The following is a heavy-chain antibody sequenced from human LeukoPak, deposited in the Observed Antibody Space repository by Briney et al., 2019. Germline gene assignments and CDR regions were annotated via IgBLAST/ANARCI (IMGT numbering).Heavy chain of an antibody. J-gene: IGHJ5*02. CDR1: GGTFSSYA. CDR3: ARGLSSSWYVGVYNWFDP. Sequence: ASAKVSCKASGGTFSSYAISWVRQAPGQGLEWMGGIIPIFGTANYAQKFQGRVTITADESTSTAYMELSSLRSEDTAVYYCARGLSSSWYVGVYNWFDPWGQGTLVTVSS. CDR2: IIPIFGTA. V-gene: IGHV1-69*13. D-gene: IGHD6-13*01.